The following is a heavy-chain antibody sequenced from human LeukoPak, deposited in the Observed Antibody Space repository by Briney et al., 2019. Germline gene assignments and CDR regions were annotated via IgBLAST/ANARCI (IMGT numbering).Heavy chain of an antibody. CDR2: IYSGGST. V-gene: IGHV3-53*01. J-gene: IGHJ4*02. CDR3: AKDRAKGANPPYFDY. Sequence: GGSLRLSCAASGFTVSSNYMSWVRQAPGKGLEWVSVIYSGGSTYYADSVKGRFTISRDNSKNTLYLQMNSLRAEDTAVYYCAKDRAKGANPPYFDYWGQGTLVTVSS. D-gene: IGHD1-26*01. CDR1: GFTVSSNY.